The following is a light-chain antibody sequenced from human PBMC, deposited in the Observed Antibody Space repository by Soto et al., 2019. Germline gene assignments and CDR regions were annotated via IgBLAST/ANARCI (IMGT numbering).Light chain of an antibody. J-gene: IGKJ5*01. CDR3: MQALQSLT. CDR1: QILLYNNTYNY. CDR2: FGS. Sequence: IVLTQSPLSLPFTPGEPASISWMSSQILLYNNTYNYLDWYVQKPGQSPQLLIYFGSNRAPGVPDRFSGSGSGTDFTLEINRVEAEDVGTYYCMQALQSLTFGQGTRLEIK. V-gene: IGKV2-28*01.